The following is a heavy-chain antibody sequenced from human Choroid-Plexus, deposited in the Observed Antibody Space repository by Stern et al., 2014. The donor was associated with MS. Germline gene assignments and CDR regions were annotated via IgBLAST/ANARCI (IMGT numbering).Heavy chain of an antibody. V-gene: IGHV3-30*18. Sequence: VQLLESGGGVVQPGRPLRLSCVASGFTFGSCAMPWVRQAPGKGLEWVAGVSYDGRNKYYADSVKGRFTISRDNSQNTLYMQMSGLRPEDTAVYYGAKDRQYLTYFFDHWGQGSLVTVSS. CDR2: VSYDGRNK. CDR3: AKDRQYLTYFFDH. D-gene: IGHD2/OR15-2a*01. CDR1: GFTFGSCA. J-gene: IGHJ5*02.